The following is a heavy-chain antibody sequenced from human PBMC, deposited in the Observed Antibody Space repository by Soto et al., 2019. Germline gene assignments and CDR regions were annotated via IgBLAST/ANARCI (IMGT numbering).Heavy chain of an antibody. Sequence: ASVKVSCKASGYTFTGYYMHWVRQAPGQGLEWMGWINPNSGGTNYAQKFQGWVTMTRDTAISTAYMELSRLRSDDTAVYYCARGDSSGYYLWGYYYGMDVWCQGTTDTVSS. D-gene: IGHD3-22*01. V-gene: IGHV1-2*04. CDR2: INPNSGGT. CDR3: ARGDSSGYYLWGYYYGMDV. J-gene: IGHJ6*02. CDR1: GYTFTGYY.